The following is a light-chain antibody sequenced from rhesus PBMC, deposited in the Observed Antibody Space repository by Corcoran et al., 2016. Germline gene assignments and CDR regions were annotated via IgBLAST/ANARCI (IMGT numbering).Light chain of an antibody. Sequence: DIQMTQSPSSLSASVGDKVTITCRASQGISSWLAWYQQTPGKAPTHLIYNASNLQGGAPSRFSGSGSGTDFTLTISSLQPEDFATDYCLQYTSSPYSFGQGTKVEIK. V-gene: IGKV1-22*01. J-gene: IGKJ2*01. CDR1: QGISSW. CDR2: NAS. CDR3: LQYTSSPYS.